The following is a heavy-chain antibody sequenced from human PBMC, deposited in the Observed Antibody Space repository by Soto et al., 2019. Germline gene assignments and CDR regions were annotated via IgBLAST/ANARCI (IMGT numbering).Heavy chain of an antibody. J-gene: IGHJ3*02. D-gene: IGHD3-22*01. Sequence: SETLSLTCTVSGGSISSGSYYWDWIPQPPGKGLEWIGNVYYSGSTNYNPSLESRVTISVDTSKNQFSLKLSSVTAADTAVYYCARQTDSYYTFDAFDIWGQGTMVT. V-gene: IGHV4-39*01. CDR2: VYYSGST. CDR1: GGSISSGSYY. CDR3: ARQTDSYYTFDAFDI.